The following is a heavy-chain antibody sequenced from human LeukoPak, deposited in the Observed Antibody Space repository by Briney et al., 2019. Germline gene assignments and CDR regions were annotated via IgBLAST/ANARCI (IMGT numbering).Heavy chain of an antibody. J-gene: IGHJ2*01. V-gene: IGHV4-39*07. D-gene: IGHD2-15*01. CDR2: LYYSGST. CDR1: GASINSRSYY. CDR3: ACSGGVRTWYFDL. Sequence: PSETLSLTCTVSGASINSRSYYWGWIRQPPGRGLEWIGSLYYSGSTYYNPSLKSRVTLSIDTSKNQFSLNLNSVTAADTAVYYCACSGGVRTWYFDLWGRGTLVTVSS.